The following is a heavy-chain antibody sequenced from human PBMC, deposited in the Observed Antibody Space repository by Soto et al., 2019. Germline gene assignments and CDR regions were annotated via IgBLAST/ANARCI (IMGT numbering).Heavy chain of an antibody. D-gene: IGHD3-9*01. Sequence: GGSLRLSCAASGFTFSSYSMNWVRQAPGKGLEWVSSISSSSYIYYADSVKGRFTISRDNAKNSLYLQMNSLRAEDTAVYYCAREFHDILTGYYPDAFDIWGQGTMVTVSS. CDR3: AREFHDILTGYYPDAFDI. J-gene: IGHJ3*02. V-gene: IGHV3-21*01. CDR2: ISSSSYI. CDR1: GFTFSSYS.